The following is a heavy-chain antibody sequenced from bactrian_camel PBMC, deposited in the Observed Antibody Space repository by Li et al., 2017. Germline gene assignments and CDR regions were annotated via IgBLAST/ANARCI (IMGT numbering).Heavy chain of an antibody. CDR2: LSGVDDSS. D-gene: IGHD2*01. V-gene: IGHV3S25*01. Sequence: QLVESGGGSVQAGGSLRLSCVASGSMPSMNCLGWVRQAPGKEREWVASLSGVDDSSGYANSVKGRFTVSQDNAQSTVYLQMDRLKPEDTAMYYCAARTRGGTWCGLFTSMYFSWGQGTQVTVS. CDR3: AARTRGGTWCGLFTSMYFS. CDR1: GSMPSMNC. J-gene: IGHJ6*01.